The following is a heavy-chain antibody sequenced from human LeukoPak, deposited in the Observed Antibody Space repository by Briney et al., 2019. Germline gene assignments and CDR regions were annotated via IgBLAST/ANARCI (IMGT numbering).Heavy chain of an antibody. CDR3: ARDGTPAVDAFDI. V-gene: IGHV1-2*02. J-gene: IGHJ3*02. CDR1: GYTFTGYY. Sequence: ASVKVSCKASGYTFTGYYMHWVRQAPGQGLEWMGWINPNSGGTNYAQKFQGRVTITTDESTSTAYMELSSLRSEDTAVYYCARDGTPAVDAFDIWGQGTMVTVSS. D-gene: IGHD1-1*01. CDR2: INPNSGGT.